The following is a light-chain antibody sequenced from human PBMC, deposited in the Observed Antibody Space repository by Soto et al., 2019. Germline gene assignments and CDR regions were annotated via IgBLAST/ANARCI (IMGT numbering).Light chain of an antibody. CDR2: GNG. V-gene: IGLV1-40*01. Sequence: QSVLTQPPSVSGAPGQRVTISCTGSSSNIGAGYDVHWYQQLPGTAPKLLIYGNGNRPSGVPDRFSGSKSGTSASLAITGLQAEDEADYYCQSYDSSLSGSEVFGTGTKLNVL. CDR1: SSNIGAGYD. CDR3: QSYDSSLSGSEV. J-gene: IGLJ1*01.